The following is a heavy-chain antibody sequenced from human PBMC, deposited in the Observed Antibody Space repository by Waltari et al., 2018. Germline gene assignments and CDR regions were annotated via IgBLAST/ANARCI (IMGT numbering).Heavy chain of an antibody. Sequence: QVQLVQSGAEVKKPGSSVKVSCKASGGTFSSYAISGVRQAPGQGLEWMGRIIPILGIANYAQKFQGRVTITADKSTSTAYMELSSLRSEDTAVYYCAREVVVTVYYYYGMDVWGQGTTVTVSS. J-gene: IGHJ6*02. V-gene: IGHV1-69*09. CDR1: GGTFSSYA. CDR3: AREVVVTVYYYYGMDV. CDR2: IIPILGIA. D-gene: IGHD2-21*02.